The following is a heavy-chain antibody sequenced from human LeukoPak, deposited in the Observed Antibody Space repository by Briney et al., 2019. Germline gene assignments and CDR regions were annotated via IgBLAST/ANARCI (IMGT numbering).Heavy chain of an antibody. D-gene: IGHD6-13*01. V-gene: IGHV3-23*01. CDR2: ISISGGST. CDR1: GFTFRSYA. J-gene: IGHJ4*02. Sequence: GGSLRLSCAASGFTFRSYAMSWVRQAPGKGLEWVSTISISGGSTFYVDSVKGRFTISRDNSKNTLNLQMNSLRAEDTAVYYCARSSSSWYYFDYWGQGTLVTVSS. CDR3: ARSSSSWYYFDY.